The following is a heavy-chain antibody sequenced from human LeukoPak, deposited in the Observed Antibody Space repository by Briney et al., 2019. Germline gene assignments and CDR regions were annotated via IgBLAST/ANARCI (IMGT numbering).Heavy chain of an antibody. CDR1: GGTFSSYA. D-gene: IGHD3-3*01. V-gene: IGHV1-69*04. J-gene: IGHJ6*02. Sequence: SVKVSCKASGGTFSSYAISWVRQAPGQGLEWMGRIIPILGIANYAQKFQGRVTITADKSTSTAYMELSSLRSEDTAVYYCARLSPASYDFWSVTPRSYYYGMDVWGQGTTVTVSS. CDR2: IIPILGIA. CDR3: ARLSPASYDFWSVTPRSYYYGMDV.